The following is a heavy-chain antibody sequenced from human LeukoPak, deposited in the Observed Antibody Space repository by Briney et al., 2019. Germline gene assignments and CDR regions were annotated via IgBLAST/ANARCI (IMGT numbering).Heavy chain of an antibody. CDR3: SRGKWLIDY. V-gene: IGHV1-8*01. Sequence: GASVKVSCKASGYSFTSYNINWVRQAPGQGLEWMGWMNSDRGNTGYAQKFQGRVTTTWSTSISTAYMELSGLRSEDTAVYYCSRGKWLIDYWGQGTLVTVSS. J-gene: IGHJ4*02. CDR1: GYSFTSYN. D-gene: IGHD3-22*01. CDR2: MNSDRGNT.